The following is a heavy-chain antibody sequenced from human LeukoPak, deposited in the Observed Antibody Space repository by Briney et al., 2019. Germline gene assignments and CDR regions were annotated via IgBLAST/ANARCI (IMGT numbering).Heavy chain of an antibody. J-gene: IGHJ4*02. Sequence: SQTLSLTCTVSGGSISSGDYYWGWIRQPPGKGLEWIGSIYYSGSTYYNPSLKSRGTISVDTSKNHFSLKLSSVTAADTAVYYCARHRTRWGGSGIAASIDFWGQGTLVSVSS. V-gene: IGHV4-39*01. CDR3: ARHRTRWGGSGIAASIDF. CDR2: IYYSGST. D-gene: IGHD6-13*01. CDR1: GGSISSGDYY.